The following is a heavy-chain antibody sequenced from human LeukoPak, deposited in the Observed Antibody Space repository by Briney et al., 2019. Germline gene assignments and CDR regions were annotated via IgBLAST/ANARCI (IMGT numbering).Heavy chain of an antibody. Sequence: ASVKVSCKASGGTFSSYAISWVRQAPGQGLEWMGRIIPILGVANYAQKFQGRVTITADKSTSTAYMELSSLRSEDTAVYYCARHPSGSPLDRFDPWGQGTLVTVSS. CDR1: GGTFSSYA. CDR3: ARHPSGSPLDRFDP. CDR2: IIPILGVA. J-gene: IGHJ5*02. D-gene: IGHD2-15*01. V-gene: IGHV1-69*04.